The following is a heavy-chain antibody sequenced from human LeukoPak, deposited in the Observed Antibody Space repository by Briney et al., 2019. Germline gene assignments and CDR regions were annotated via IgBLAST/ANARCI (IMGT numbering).Heavy chain of an antibody. CDR2: IYYSGST. Sequence: SETLPLTCTVSGGSISSGGYYWSWIRQHPGKGLEWIGYIYYSGSTYYNPSLKSRVTISVDTSKNQFSLKLSSVTAADTAVYYCARGRIAAAGGAFDIWGQGTMVTVSS. D-gene: IGHD6-13*01. J-gene: IGHJ3*02. V-gene: IGHV4-31*03. CDR1: GGSISSGGYY. CDR3: ARGRIAAAGGAFDI.